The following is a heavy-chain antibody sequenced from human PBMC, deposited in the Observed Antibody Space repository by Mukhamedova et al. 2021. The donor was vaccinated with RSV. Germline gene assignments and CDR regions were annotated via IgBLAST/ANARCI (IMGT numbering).Heavy chain of an antibody. V-gene: IGHV3-7*01. CDR3: ARDGGNSGYDLFDY. J-gene: IGHJ4*02. D-gene: IGHD5-12*01. Sequence: DSVEGRFTISRDNARNSLYLQMNSLRTEDTALYYCARDGGNSGYDLFDYWGQGTLVTVSS.